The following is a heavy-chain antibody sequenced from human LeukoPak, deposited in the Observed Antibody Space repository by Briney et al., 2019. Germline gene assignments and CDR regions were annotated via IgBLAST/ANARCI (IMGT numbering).Heavy chain of an antibody. CDR2: INHSGST. J-gene: IGHJ4*02. V-gene: IGHV4-34*01. D-gene: IGHD6-13*01. Sequence: PSETLSLTCTVSGGSISGYYWSWIRQPPGKGLERIGEINHSGSTNYNPSLKSRVTISVDTSKNQFSLKLSSVTAADTAVYYCARGMGIAAAGIDYWGQGTLVTVSS. CDR3: ARGMGIAAAGIDY. CDR1: GGSISGYY.